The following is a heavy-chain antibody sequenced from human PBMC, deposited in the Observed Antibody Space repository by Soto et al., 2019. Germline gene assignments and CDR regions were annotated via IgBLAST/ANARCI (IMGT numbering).Heavy chain of an antibody. J-gene: IGHJ4*02. CDR1: GFTFSSYW. CDR2: INGDGSST. Sequence: GGSLRLSCAASGFTFSSYWMHWVRQAPGKGLVWVSRINGDGSSTNYADSVKGRFTISRDNAKNTLYLQVNSLRVEDTAVYYCASLAAVGRWGQGTLVTVSS. CDR3: ASLAAVGR. D-gene: IGHD6-13*01. V-gene: IGHV3-74*01.